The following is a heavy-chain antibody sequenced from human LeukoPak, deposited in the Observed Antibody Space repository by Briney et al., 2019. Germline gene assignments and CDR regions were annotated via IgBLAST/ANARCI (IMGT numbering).Heavy chain of an antibody. D-gene: IGHD5-18*01. J-gene: IGHJ4*02. V-gene: IGHV3-30*18. CDR3: AKVGGGYSYGEHFDY. CDR1: GFTFSSYG. Sequence: PGGSLRLSCAASGFTFSSYGMHWVRQAPGKGLEWVAVISYDGSNKYYADSVKGRFTISRDNSKNTLYLQMNSLRAEDTAAYYCAKVGGGYSYGEHFDYWGQGTLVTVSS. CDR2: ISYDGSNK.